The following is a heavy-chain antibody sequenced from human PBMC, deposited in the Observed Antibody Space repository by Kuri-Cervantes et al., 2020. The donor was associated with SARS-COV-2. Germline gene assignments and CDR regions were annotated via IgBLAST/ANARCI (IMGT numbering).Heavy chain of an antibody. V-gene: IGHV3-30-3*01. J-gene: IGHJ6*03. Sequence: GESLKISCAASGFTFSSYAMHWVRQAPGKGLEWVAVISYDGSNKYYADSVKGRFTISRDNSKNSLYLQMNSLRGEDTAVYYCARVAGEGFIYYYYMDVWGKGTTVTVSS. CDR1: GFTFSSYA. CDR2: ISYDGSNK. D-gene: IGHD3-10*01. CDR3: ARVAGEGFIYYYYMDV.